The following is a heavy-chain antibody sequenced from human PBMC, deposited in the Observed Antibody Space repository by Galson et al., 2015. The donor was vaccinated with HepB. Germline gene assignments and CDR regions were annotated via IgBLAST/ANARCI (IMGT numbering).Heavy chain of an antibody. J-gene: IGHJ5*02. Sequence: LSLTCAVYGGSFSSYYWNWIRQPPGKGLEWIGEINHGGRADYNPSLKSRLTFSIDTSNSHFSLRLRSVSAADTAVYYCARRAPISMFGQTQGFSPWGQGTLVIVSS. V-gene: IGHV4-34*01. D-gene: IGHD3-3*01. CDR1: GGSFSSYY. CDR3: ARRAPISMFGQTQGFSP. CDR2: INHGGRA.